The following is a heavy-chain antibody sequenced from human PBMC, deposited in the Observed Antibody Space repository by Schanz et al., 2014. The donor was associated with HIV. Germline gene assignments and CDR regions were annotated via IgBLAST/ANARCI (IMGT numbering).Heavy chain of an antibody. J-gene: IGHJ1*01. Sequence: EVQLLESGGALVQPGGSLRLSCAASGFIFSSYTIYWVRQTPEKGLEWVSSISGNSRYIYYADSVKGRFTISRDNSKNTLYLQMHSLRAEDTAVYYCAKVGSWSEYFQHWGQGTLVIVSS. CDR3: AKVGSWSEYFQH. CDR1: GFIFSSYT. D-gene: IGHD2-15*01. V-gene: IGHV3-21*04. CDR2: ISGNSRYI.